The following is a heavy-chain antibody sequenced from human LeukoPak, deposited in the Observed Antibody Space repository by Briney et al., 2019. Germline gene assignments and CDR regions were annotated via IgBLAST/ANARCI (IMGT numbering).Heavy chain of an antibody. Sequence: PGSSLRLSCAASGFTFSSYAMHWVPQAPGKGLEWVAVISYDGSNKYYADSVKGRFTISRDNSKNTLYLQMNSLRDEDTAVYYCARDLPWFDPWGQGTLVTVSS. CDR2: ISYDGSNK. J-gene: IGHJ5*02. CDR1: GFTFSSYA. V-gene: IGHV3-30-3*01. CDR3: ARDLPWFDP.